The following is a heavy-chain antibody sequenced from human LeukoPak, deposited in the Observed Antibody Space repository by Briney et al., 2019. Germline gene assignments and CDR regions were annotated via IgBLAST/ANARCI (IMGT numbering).Heavy chain of an antibody. Sequence: SETLSLTCAVYGGSFSGYYWSWIRQPPAKGLEEIGEINHSGSTNYNPSLKSRVTISADTSKNQFSLKLSSVTAADKAVNYCARDSTGDYGMDVWGQGHTVTVSS. CDR3: ARDSTGDYGMDV. CDR1: GGSFSGYY. V-gene: IGHV4-34*01. D-gene: IGHD1-14*01. CDR2: INHSGST. J-gene: IGHJ6*02.